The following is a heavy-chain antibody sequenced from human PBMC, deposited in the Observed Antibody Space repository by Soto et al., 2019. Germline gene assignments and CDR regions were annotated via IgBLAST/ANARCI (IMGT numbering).Heavy chain of an antibody. CDR2: VSDDGTTT. D-gene: IGHD2-2*01. J-gene: IGHJ4*02. Sequence: EVQLVESGGGLVQPGGSLRLSCAASGFTFRSYWMHWVRQVPGKGLVWLSRVSDDGTTTNYADSVKGRFTISRDNVRNTLYLQMNSLSAEDTAVYYCARSSSRDSHVDYWGQGTLVTVSS. CDR1: GFTFRSYW. CDR3: ARSSSRDSHVDY. V-gene: IGHV3-74*01.